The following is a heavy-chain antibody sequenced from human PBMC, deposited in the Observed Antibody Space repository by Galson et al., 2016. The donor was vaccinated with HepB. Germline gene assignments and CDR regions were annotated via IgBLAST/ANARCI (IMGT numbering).Heavy chain of an antibody. CDR1: GGSISSSSYY. D-gene: IGHD2-21*02. CDR3: ARHGAFCGGDCYPVDHAFDI. J-gene: IGHJ3*02. Sequence: SETLSLTCVVSGGSISSSSYYWGWIRQPPGKGLEWIGTISYSGSTYSNPSLKSRVTISVDTSNNQFSLRLTSVTAADTAVYYCARHGAFCGGDCYPVDHAFDIWGQGTMVTVSP. V-gene: IGHV4-39*01. CDR2: ISYSGST.